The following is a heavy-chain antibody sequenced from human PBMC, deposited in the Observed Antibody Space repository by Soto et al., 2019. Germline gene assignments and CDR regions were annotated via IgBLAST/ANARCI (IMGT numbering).Heavy chain of an antibody. CDR1: GGSFSGYY. J-gene: IGHJ6*03. CDR3: ARGFLYSSSGYYYYMDV. V-gene: IGHV4-34*01. D-gene: IGHD6-6*01. Sequence: SETLSLTCAVYGGSFSGYYWSWIRQPPGKGLEWIGEINHSGSTKYSPSLKSRVTISVDTSKSQFSLKLRAVTAADTAIYYCARGFLYSSSGYYYYMDVWGKGTTVTVSS. CDR2: INHSGST.